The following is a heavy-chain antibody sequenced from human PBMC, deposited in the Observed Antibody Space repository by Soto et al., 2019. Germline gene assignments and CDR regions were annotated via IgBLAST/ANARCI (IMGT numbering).Heavy chain of an antibody. CDR2: ISYDGSNK. V-gene: IGHV3-30*18. D-gene: IGHD6-13*01. CDR1: GFTFSSYG. Sequence: PGGSLRLSCAASGFTFSSYGMHWVRQAPGKGLEWVAVISYDGSNKYYADSVKGRFTISRDNSKNTLYLQMNSLRAEDTAVYYCAKDRPNRIAAAGHRKPYGDYTPVYYYYYYMDVWGKGTTVTVXS. CDR3: AKDRPNRIAAAGHRKPYGDYTPVYYYYYYMDV. J-gene: IGHJ6*03.